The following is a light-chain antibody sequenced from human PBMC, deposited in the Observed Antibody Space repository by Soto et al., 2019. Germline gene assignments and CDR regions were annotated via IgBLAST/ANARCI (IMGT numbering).Light chain of an antibody. CDR2: DAS. CDR1: QSINRW. CDR3: QQFYSIPIT. Sequence: DIQMTQSPSTLSASAGDRVTITCRASQSINRWLAWYQQKPGKAPKLLINDASSLESGVPSRCSGSGSGTEFTLTISSLQPDDFATYYCQQFYSIPITFGQGTRLDVK. V-gene: IGKV1-5*01. J-gene: IGKJ5*01.